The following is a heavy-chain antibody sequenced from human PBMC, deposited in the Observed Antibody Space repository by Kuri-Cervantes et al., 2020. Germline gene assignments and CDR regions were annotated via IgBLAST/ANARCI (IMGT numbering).Heavy chain of an antibody. J-gene: IGHJ6*03. CDR1: GGSFSGYY. Sequence: SETLSLTCGVYGGSFSGYYWSWIRQPPGKGLEWIGEINHSGSTNYNPSLKSRVTISVDTSKNQFSLKLSSVTAADTALYYCARRSCSGTSCYFHYYYYYLDVWGEGIKVTVSS. CDR2: INHSGST. V-gene: IGHV4-34*01. D-gene: IGHD2-2*01. CDR3: ARRSCSGTSCYFHYYYYYLDV.